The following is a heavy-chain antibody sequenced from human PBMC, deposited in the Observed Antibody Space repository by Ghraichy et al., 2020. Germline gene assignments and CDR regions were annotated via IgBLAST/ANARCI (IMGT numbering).Heavy chain of an antibody. CDR1: GFTFSSSW. V-gene: IGHV3-7*01. Sequence: GESLNISCAASGFTFSSSWMSWVRQAPGKGLEWVANIKEDGSQKSYVDSVKGRFTVSRDNARNSVDLQMNSLRDEDTAVYYCVRGWGYFPQWGQGTVVSVSS. D-gene: IGHD3-9*01. J-gene: IGHJ4*02. CDR2: IKEDGSQK. CDR3: VRGWGYFPQ.